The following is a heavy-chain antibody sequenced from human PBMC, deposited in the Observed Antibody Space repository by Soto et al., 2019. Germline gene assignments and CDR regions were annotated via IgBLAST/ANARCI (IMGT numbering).Heavy chain of an antibody. D-gene: IGHD2-21*02. Sequence: GGSLRLSCEASGFSFSTYSMHWVRQAPGKGLEWVSSIGRRSDIYYADSVKGRLTISRDNAKNSVSLQMNSLRDEDTAVYYWAREETAWPLAYGLDVWGQGTTVTGS. CDR1: GFSFSTYS. J-gene: IGHJ6*02. V-gene: IGHV3-21*01. CDR3: AREETAWPLAYGLDV. CDR2: IGRRSDI.